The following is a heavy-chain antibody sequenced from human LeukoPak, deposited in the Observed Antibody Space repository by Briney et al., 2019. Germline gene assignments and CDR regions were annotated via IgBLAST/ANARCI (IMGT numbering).Heavy chain of an antibody. CDR1: GFTFNSYS. Sequence: GGSLRLSCAASGFTFNSYSLSWVRQAPGKGLEWVSAISSDGDYIYYADSLKGRFTISRDNAKNSLYLQMNSLRAEDTAVYYCAREERGDSSGWYYYYYYGMDVWGQGTTVTVSS. V-gene: IGHV3-21*01. CDR2: ISSDGDYI. D-gene: IGHD6-19*01. J-gene: IGHJ6*02. CDR3: AREERGDSSGWYYYYYYGMDV.